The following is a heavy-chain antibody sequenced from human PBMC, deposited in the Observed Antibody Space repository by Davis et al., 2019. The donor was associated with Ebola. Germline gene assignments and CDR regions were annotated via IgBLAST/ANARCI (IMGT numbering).Heavy chain of an antibody. V-gene: IGHV4-34*01. Sequence: SQTLSLTCAVYGGSFSGYYWSWIRQPPGKGLEWIGEINHSGSTNYNPSLKSRVTISVDTSKNQFSLKLSSVTAADTAVYYCASERYSGYDEGFDYWGQGTLVTVSS. CDR1: GGSFSGYY. J-gene: IGHJ4*02. D-gene: IGHD5-12*01. CDR3: ASERYSGYDEGFDY. CDR2: INHSGST.